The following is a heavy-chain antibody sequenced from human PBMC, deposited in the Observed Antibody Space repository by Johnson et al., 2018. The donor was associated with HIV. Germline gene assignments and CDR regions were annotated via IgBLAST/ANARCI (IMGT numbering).Heavy chain of an antibody. Sequence: VQLVESGGGVVQPRGSLRLSCAASGFTFSDYGMHWVRQAPGKGLEWVAFIRYDGSNKYYADSVKGRFTISRDNSKNTLYLQMNSLRTEDTAVYYCARDHPTPGARVHVFDLWGQGTMVTVSS. D-gene: IGHD2-15*01. J-gene: IGHJ3*01. CDR1: GFTFSDYG. CDR2: IRYDGSNK. CDR3: ARDHPTPGARVHVFDL. V-gene: IGHV3-30*02.